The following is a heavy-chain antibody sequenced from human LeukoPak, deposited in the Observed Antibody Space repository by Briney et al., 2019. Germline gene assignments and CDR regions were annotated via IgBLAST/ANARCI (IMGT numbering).Heavy chain of an antibody. J-gene: IGHJ5*02. V-gene: IGHV1-2*02. Sequence: ASVKVSCKASGYTFTGYHMHWVRQAPGQGLEWMGWINPNSGGTNYAQKFQGRVTMTRDTSISTAYMELSRLRSDDTAVYYCAREGQEVYDSSGYAAFDPWGQGTLVTVSS. CDR2: INPNSGGT. CDR3: AREGQEVYDSSGYAAFDP. D-gene: IGHD3-22*01. CDR1: GYTFTGYH.